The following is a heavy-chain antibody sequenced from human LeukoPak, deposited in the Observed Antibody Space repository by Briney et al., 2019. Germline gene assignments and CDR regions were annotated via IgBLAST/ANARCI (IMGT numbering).Heavy chain of an antibody. J-gene: IGHJ4*02. CDR3: ARGPNDLDY. Sequence: ASVKFSCKASGYTFTSYDINWVRQATVPGLEWMGWMNPNSGNTGYAQKFQGRVTMTRNTSISTAYMELSSLRSEDTAVYYCARGPNDLDYWGQGTLVTASS. D-gene: IGHD3-3*01. V-gene: IGHV1-8*01. CDR2: MNPNSGNT. CDR1: GYTFTSYD.